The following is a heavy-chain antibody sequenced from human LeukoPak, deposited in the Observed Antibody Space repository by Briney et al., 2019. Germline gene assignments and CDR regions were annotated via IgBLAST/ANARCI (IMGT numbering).Heavy chain of an antibody. D-gene: IGHD5-24*01. CDR1: GGSISTYY. V-gene: IGHV4-34*01. CDR3: ARGSDGYNYLDY. Sequence: SETLSLTCTVSGGSISTYYWSWIRQPPGKGLEWIGEINHSGSTNYNPSLKSRVTISVDTSKNQFSLQLSSVTAADTAVYYCARGSDGYNYLDYWGQGTLVTVSS. CDR2: INHSGST. J-gene: IGHJ4*02.